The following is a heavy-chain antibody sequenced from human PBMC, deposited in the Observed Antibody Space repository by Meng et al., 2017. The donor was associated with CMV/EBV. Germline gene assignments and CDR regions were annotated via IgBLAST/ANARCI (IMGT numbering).Heavy chain of an antibody. J-gene: IGHJ6*02. D-gene: IGHD2-2*01. CDR2: IKQDGSEK. CDR3: ARDRVKYQLLSHYYYGMDV. Sequence: GESLKISCAASGFTFSSYWTSWVRQAPGKGLEWVANIKQDGSEKYYVDSVKGRFTISRDNAKNSLYLQMNSLRAEDTAVYYCARDRVKYQLLSHYYYGMDVWGQGTTVTVSS. V-gene: IGHV3-7*01. CDR1: GFTFSSYW.